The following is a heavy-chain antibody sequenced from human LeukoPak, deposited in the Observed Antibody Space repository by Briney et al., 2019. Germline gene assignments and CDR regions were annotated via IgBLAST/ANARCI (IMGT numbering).Heavy chain of an antibody. CDR2: INPNSGGT. Sequence: ASVKVSCKASGYTFTGYYMHWVRQAPGQGLEWMGWINPNSGGTNYAQKFQGRVTMTRDTSISTAYMELSRLRSDDTAVYYCARAVADIYYYYYYYMDVWGKGTTVTVSS. V-gene: IGHV1-2*02. CDR3: ARAVADIYYYYYYYMDV. CDR1: GYTFTGYY. D-gene: IGHD6-19*01. J-gene: IGHJ6*03.